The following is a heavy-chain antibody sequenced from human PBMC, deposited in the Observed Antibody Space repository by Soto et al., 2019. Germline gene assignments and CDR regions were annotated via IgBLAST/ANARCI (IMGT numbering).Heavy chain of an antibody. Sequence: AGSMRLSCTASGFIVRNHEFNWVRQAPGKGLEWLSYINSDGTTYYAEAVKGRFTVSRDNAENSVHLQMSSLRAEDTAVYYCARETPHCGGDCFDYWVQGTMAFVSA. D-gene: IGHD2-21*02. V-gene: IGHV3-48*03. J-gene: IGHJ4*02. CDR2: INSDGTT. CDR3: ARETPHCGGDCFDY. CDR1: GFIVRNHE.